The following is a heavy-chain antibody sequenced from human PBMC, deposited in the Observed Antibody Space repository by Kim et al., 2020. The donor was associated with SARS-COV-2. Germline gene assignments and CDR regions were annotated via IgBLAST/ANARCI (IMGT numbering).Heavy chain of an antibody. CDR3: AKDKYGSGGMDV. D-gene: IGHD3-10*01. V-gene: IGHV3-43D*03. CDR1: GFTFDDYA. CDR2: ISWDGGST. J-gene: IGHJ6*02. Sequence: GGSLRLSCAASGFTFDDYAMHWVRQAPGKGLEWVSLISWDGGSTYYADSVKGRFTISRDNSKNSLYLQMNSLRAEDTALYYCAKDKYGSGGMDVWGQGTTVTVSS.